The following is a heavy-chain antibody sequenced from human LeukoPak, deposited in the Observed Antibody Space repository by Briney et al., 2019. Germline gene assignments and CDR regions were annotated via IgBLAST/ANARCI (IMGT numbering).Heavy chain of an antibody. V-gene: IGHV4-30-2*01. J-gene: IGHJ4*02. Sequence: SETLSLTCAVSGGSISSGGYSWSWIRQPPGKGLEWIGYICHSGSTHYNPSLKSRVTISVDRSKNQFSLKLSSVTAADTAVYYCARGFGYSSSWLPQYYFDYWGQGTLVTVSS. CDR2: ICHSGST. CDR1: GGSISSGGYS. D-gene: IGHD6-13*01. CDR3: ARGFGYSSSWLPQYYFDY.